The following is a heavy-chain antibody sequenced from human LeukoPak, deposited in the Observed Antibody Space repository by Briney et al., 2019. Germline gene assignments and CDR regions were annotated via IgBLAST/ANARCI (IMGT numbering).Heavy chain of an antibody. J-gene: IGHJ4*02. CDR1: GFTVSSNY. Sequence: GGSLRLSCAASGFTVSSNYMSWVRQAPGKGLEWVLVIYSGGSTYYADSVKGRFTISRDNSKNTLYLQMNSLRAEDTAVYYCARVGMVVAYDYWGQGTLVTVSS. D-gene: IGHD3-22*01. CDR3: ARVGMVVAYDY. CDR2: IYSGGST. V-gene: IGHV3-66*01.